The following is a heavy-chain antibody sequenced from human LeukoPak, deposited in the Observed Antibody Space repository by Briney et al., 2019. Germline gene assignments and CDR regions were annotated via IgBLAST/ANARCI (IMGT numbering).Heavy chain of an antibody. CDR1: GFTFSNYG. V-gene: IGHV3-33*06. J-gene: IGHJ3*01. D-gene: IGHD3-3*01. CDR2: ICYDGSKK. CDR3: AKPLRFLEWLGAHDAFDG. Sequence: GGSLRLSCAASGFTFSNYGMHWLRQAPGKGLEWVALICYDGSKKYYADSVKGRFTISRDNSKNTLYLQMNSLRAEDTAVYYCAKPLRFLEWLGAHDAFDGWGQGIMVTVSS.